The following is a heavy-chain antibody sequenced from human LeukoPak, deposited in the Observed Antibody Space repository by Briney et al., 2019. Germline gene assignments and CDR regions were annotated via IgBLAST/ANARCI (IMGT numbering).Heavy chain of an antibody. V-gene: IGHV1-18*01. D-gene: IGHD6-13*01. Sequence: ASGKVSCKASGYTFTSYGISWVRQAPGQGLEWMGWISAYNGNTNYAQKLQGRVTMTTDTSTSTAYMELRSLRSDDTALYYCARPLGAHYYFDYWGEGTLVTVSS. J-gene: IGHJ4*02. CDR1: GYTFTSYG. CDR3: ARPLGAHYYFDY. CDR2: ISAYNGNT.